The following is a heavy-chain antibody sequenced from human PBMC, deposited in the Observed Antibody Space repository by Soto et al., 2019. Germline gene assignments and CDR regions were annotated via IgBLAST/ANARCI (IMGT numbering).Heavy chain of an antibody. Sequence: SETLSLTCTVAGGSMTRSGYYWGWIRQPPGNELQYIGSVYNNGQTYYNPSLTSPVTISIDTSKNQFSLKLSSVTAADTAVYYCARFRKGGYDSDYFDYWGQGTLVTVSS. CDR1: GGSMTRSGYY. CDR2: VYNNGQT. V-gene: IGHV4-39*07. J-gene: IGHJ4*02. D-gene: IGHD5-12*01. CDR3: ARFRKGGYDSDYFDY.